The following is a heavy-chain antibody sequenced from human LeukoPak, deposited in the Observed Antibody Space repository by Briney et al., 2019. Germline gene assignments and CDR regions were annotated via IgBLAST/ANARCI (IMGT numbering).Heavy chain of an antibody. CDR2: ISAYNGNT. D-gene: IGHD5-12*01. CDR3: AGDVLRGYSGYANFDY. J-gene: IGHJ4*01. Sequence: ASVKVSCKASGYTFTSYGISWVRQAPGQGLEWMGWISAYNGNTNYAQKLQGRVTMTTDTSTSTAYMELRSLRSDDTAVYYCAGDVLRGYSGYANFDYWGHGTLVTVSS. CDR1: GYTFTSYG. V-gene: IGHV1-18*01.